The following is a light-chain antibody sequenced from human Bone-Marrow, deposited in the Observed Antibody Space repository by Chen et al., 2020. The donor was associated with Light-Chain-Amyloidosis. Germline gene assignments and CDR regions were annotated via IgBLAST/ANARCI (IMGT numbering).Light chain of an antibody. CDR2: DVS. CDR3: RSYTSSRTLI. J-gene: IGLJ2*01. V-gene: IGLV2-14*03. Sequence: QSALTHPAPVSGSPGQSLTLSCTGTSSDVGGYNHVSWYQQHPGKAPKLRIYDVSNRPSGVSNRFSGSQTGNTASLTISGLEDEDEDDYYCRSYTSSRTLIFGGGTKLTVL. CDR1: SSDVGGYNH.